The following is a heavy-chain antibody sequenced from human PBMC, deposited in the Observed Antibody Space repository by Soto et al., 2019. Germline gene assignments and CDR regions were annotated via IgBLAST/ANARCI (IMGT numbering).Heavy chain of an antibody. J-gene: IGHJ4*02. CDR2: IYYSGST. CDR3: ARENDYGNKGIDY. D-gene: IGHD4-17*01. V-gene: IGHV4-59*01. Sequence: ETLSLTCTVSGGSISSDYWSWIRQPPGKGLEWIGYIYYSGSTNYNPSLKSRVTVSVDTSKNQFSLKLSSVTAADTAVYYCARENDYGNKGIDYWGQGTLVTVSS. CDR1: GGSISSDY.